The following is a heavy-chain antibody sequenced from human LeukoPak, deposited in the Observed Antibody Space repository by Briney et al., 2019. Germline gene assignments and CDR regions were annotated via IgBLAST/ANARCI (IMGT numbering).Heavy chain of an antibody. D-gene: IGHD3-22*01. CDR2: IWYDGSNI. J-gene: IGHJ4*02. CDR3: ARARNDYDSNGFSVLDY. V-gene: IGHV3-33*01. CDR1: GLSFSSHG. Sequence: PGTSLRLSCAASGLSFSSHGTHWVRQAPGKGLEWVAVIWYDGSNIYYADSVKGRFTISRDNSKNTLYLQMNSLRAEDTALYYCARARNDYDSNGFSVLDYWGQGTLVTVSS.